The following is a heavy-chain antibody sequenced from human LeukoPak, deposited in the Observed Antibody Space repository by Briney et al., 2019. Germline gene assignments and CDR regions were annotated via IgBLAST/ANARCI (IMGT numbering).Heavy chain of an antibody. V-gene: IGHV4-39*07. J-gene: IGHJ4*02. CDR2: IYYSGGT. D-gene: IGHD3-22*01. Sequence: SEALSLTCTVYGGSFNRYFYSWIRQPPGKGLEWIGSIYYSGGTYYNPSLKSRVTISVDTSKNQFSLKLSSVTAADTAVYYCARDLVYYDSSGYPGDYWGQGTLVTVSS. CDR3: ARDLVYYDSSGYPGDY. CDR1: GGSFNRYF.